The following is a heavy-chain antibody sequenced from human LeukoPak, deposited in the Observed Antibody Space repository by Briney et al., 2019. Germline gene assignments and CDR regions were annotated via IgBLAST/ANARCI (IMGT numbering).Heavy chain of an antibody. CDR2: IYYSGTT. V-gene: IGHV4-38-2*01. J-gene: IGHJ5*02. CDR3: ASHGAQNGIDP. D-gene: IGHD1-26*01. CDR1: GFTFSSYA. Sequence: PGGSLRLSCAASGFTFSSYAMSWLRQPPGKGLEWIGSIYYSGTTYYNPSLMSRVTISVNTSKNQFSLKLSSVTAADTAIYYCASHGAQNGIDPWGQGTLVTVSS.